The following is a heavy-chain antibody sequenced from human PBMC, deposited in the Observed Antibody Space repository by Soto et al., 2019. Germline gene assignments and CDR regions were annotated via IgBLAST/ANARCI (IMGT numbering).Heavy chain of an antibody. D-gene: IGHD5-12*01. V-gene: IGHV1-69*13. CDR3: ARGLPRGYSGYDSNYYYYYGMDV. CDR1: GGTFSSYA. Sequence: SVKVSCKASGGTFSSYAISWVRQAPGQGLEWMGGIIPIFGTANYAQKFQGRVTITADESTSTAYMELSSLRSEDTAVYYCARGLPRGYSGYDSNYYYYYGMDVWGQGTTVTVSS. CDR2: IIPIFGTA. J-gene: IGHJ6*02.